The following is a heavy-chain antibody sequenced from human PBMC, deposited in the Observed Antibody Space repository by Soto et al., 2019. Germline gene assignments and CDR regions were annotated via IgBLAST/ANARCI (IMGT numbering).Heavy chain of an antibody. CDR1: GFSLSTSGMC. Sequence: SGPTLVKPTQTLTLTCTFSGFSLSTSGMCVSWIRQPPGKALEWLALIDWDDDKYYSTSLKTRPTISKDTSKNQVVLTMTNMDPVDTATYYCARHEYYYGSGSYYSWFDPWGQGTLVTVSS. V-gene: IGHV2-70*01. CDR2: IDWDDDK. J-gene: IGHJ5*02. CDR3: ARHEYYYGSGSYYSWFDP. D-gene: IGHD3-10*01.